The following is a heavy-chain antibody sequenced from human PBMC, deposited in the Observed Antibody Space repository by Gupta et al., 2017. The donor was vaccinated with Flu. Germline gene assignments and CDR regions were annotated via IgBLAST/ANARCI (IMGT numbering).Heavy chain of an antibody. CDR3: ARGGDYGGNIFDY. Sequence: FSSYAMHWVRQAPGKGLEWVAVISYDGSNKYYADSVKGRFTISRDNSKNTLDLQMNSLRAEDTAVYYCARGGDYGGNIFDYWGQGTLVTVSS. J-gene: IGHJ4*02. V-gene: IGHV3-30-3*01. CDR1: FSSYA. CDR2: ISYDGSNK. D-gene: IGHD4-17*01.